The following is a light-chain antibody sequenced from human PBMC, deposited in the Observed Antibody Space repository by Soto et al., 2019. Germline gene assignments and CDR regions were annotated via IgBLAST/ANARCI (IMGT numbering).Light chain of an antibody. CDR2: DAS. Sequence: EIVMTQSPATLSVSPGERATLSCRASQSVSSNLAWYQQKPGQAPRLLIYDASTRATGIPAGFSGSGSGTEFTLNISSLQSEDFAVYYCQQYNNWPLTFGGGTKVEIK. V-gene: IGKV3-15*01. CDR1: QSVSSN. CDR3: QQYNNWPLT. J-gene: IGKJ4*01.